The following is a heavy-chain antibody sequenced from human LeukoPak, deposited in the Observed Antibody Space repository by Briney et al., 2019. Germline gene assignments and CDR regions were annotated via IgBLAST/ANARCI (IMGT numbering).Heavy chain of an antibody. CDR1: GYTFTSYG. CDR3: ARDPRTTVAASNWFDP. V-gene: IGHV1-18*01. D-gene: IGHD4-23*01. J-gene: IGHJ5*02. Sequence: ASVKLSCKASGYTFTSYGISWVRQAPGQGLEWMGWTSAYNGNTNYAQKLQGRVTMTTDTSTSTAYMELRSLRSDDTAVYYCARDPRTTVAASNWFDPWGQGTLVTVSS. CDR2: TSAYNGNT.